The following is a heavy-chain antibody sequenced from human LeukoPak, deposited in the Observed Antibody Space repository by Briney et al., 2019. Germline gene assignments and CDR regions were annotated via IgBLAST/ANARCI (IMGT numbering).Heavy chain of an antibody. V-gene: IGHV4-39*07. CDR1: GGSISSSSYY. Sequence: SETLSLTCTVSGGSISSSSYYWGWIRQPPGKGLEWIGSIDHSGTTYYNPSLKSRVTISVDTSKNQLSLKLSSVTASDTAVYYCARVKVGTTSGFDSWGQGTLVTVSS. J-gene: IGHJ4*02. D-gene: IGHD1-26*01. CDR3: ARVKVGTTSGFDS. CDR2: IDHSGTT.